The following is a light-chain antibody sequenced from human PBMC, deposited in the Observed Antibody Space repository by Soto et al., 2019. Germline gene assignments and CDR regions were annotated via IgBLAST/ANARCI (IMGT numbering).Light chain of an antibody. J-gene: IGLJ2*01. CDR3: QVWDSSSPSWV. Sequence: SYELTQPPSVSVAPGKTARITCGGNNIGSKSVHWYQQKPGQAPVLVIYYDSDRPSGIPERFSGSNSGNTATLTISRVEAGDEADYYCQVWDSSSPSWVFGGGTKLTV. CDR2: YDS. V-gene: IGLV3-21*04. CDR1: NIGSKS.